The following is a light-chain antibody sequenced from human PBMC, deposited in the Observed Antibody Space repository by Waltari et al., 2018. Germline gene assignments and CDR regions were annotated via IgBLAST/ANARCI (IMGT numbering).Light chain of an antibody. V-gene: IGLV2-14*03. Sequence: QSALTQPASVSGSPGQSITISCYGTSSDIGFYNYVPWYQHHPGNAPKLMIYDVSQRPSGVSDRFSGSKSGNTASLTISGLQAEDEADYYCNSYTGSSAWVFGGGTKVTVL. CDR3: NSYTGSSAWV. CDR2: DVS. CDR1: SSDIGFYNY. J-gene: IGLJ3*02.